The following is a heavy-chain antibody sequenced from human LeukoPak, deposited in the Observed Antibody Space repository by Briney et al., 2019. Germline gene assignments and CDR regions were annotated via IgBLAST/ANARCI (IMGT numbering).Heavy chain of an antibody. D-gene: IGHD4-17*01. CDR2: IKPDGSEK. J-gene: IGHJ4*02. Sequence: GGSLRLSCAASRFIFSSYWMSWVRQAPGKGLEWVANIKPDGSEKYYLDSVKGRFTISRDDAKNLLYLDMNSLRAEDTAVYYCARGHTAVTRHFDFWGQGTLVTVSS. CDR1: RFIFSSYW. V-gene: IGHV3-7*01. CDR3: ARGHTAVTRHFDF.